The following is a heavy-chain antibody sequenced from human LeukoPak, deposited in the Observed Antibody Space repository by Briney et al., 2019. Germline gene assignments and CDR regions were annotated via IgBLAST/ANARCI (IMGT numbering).Heavy chain of an antibody. V-gene: IGHV4-31*03. CDR2: IYYSGST. J-gene: IGHJ4*02. CDR3: ARAHPYSSGWKYYFDY. Sequence: ASETLSLTCTVSGGSISSGVYSWSWIRQHPGKGLEWIGYIYYSGSTYYNPSLKSRVTISVDTSKNQFSLKLSSVTAADTAVYYCARAHPYSSGWKYYFDYWGQGTLVTVSS. CDR1: GGSISSGVYS. D-gene: IGHD6-19*01.